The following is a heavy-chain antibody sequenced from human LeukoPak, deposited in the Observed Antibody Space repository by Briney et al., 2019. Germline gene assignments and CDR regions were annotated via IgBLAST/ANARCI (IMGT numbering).Heavy chain of an antibody. D-gene: IGHD2-15*01. CDR3: ASNIVVVPDASDI. Sequence: SQTLSLTCTVSGGSISSGDYYWSWIRQPPGKGLEWIGYIYYSGSTYYNPSLKSRVTISVDTSKNQFSLKLSSVTAPDTAVYYCASNIVVVPDASDIWGQGTMVTVSS. CDR2: IYYSGST. V-gene: IGHV4-30-4*01. J-gene: IGHJ3*02. CDR1: GGSISSGDYY.